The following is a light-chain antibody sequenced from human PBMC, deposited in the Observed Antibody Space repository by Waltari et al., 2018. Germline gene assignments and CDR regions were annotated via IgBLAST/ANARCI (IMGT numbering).Light chain of an antibody. CDR1: QSVSSN. CDR3: QQYNNWPPYT. J-gene: IGKJ2*01. V-gene: IGKV3-15*01. Sequence: EIVMTQSPATLSVSPGERATLSCRASQSVSSNLAWYQQKPGQAPRLLIYGASTRATGIPARFGGSGSVTEFTLTISSMQSEDFAVYYCQQYNNWPPYTFGQGTKLEIK. CDR2: GAS.